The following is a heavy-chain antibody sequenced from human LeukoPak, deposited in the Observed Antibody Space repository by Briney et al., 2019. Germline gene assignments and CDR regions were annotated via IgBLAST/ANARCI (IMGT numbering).Heavy chain of an antibody. V-gene: IGHV4-38-2*02. D-gene: IGHD6-19*01. CDR1: GYSIGSGYY. Sequence: PSETLSLTCTVSGYSIGSGYYWGWIRQPPGKGLEWIGSIYHSGSTYYNPSLKSRVTISMDTSKNEFSLKLTSVTAADTAVYYCARAEGYSSGWHPGWYFDLWGRGTLVTVSS. CDR2: IYHSGST. J-gene: IGHJ2*01. CDR3: ARAEGYSSGWHPGWYFDL.